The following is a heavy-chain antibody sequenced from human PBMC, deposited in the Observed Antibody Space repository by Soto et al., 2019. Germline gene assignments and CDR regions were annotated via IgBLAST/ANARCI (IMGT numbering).Heavy chain of an antibody. Sequence: GESLKISCKGSGYSFTNSWINWVRQMPGKGLEWMGRIDPRDSYANYSPSFQGHVTISADKSISTAYLQWSSLKASDTAMYYCTRQSETYYDSSGYCFDYWGQGTLVTVSS. D-gene: IGHD3-22*01. CDR2: IDPRDSYA. CDR3: TRQSETYYDSSGYCFDY. CDR1: GYSFTNSW. V-gene: IGHV5-10-1*01. J-gene: IGHJ4*02.